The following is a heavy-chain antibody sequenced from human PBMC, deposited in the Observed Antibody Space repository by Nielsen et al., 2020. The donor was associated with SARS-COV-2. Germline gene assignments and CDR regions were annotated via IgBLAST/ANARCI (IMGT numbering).Heavy chain of an antibody. CDR3: ARANPSGWYFDY. V-gene: IGHV3-9*01. Sequence: GGSLRLSCAASGFTFDDYAMHWVRQAPGKGLEWVSGISWNSGSIGYADSVKGRFTISRDNAKNSLYLQMNSLRAEDTALYHCARANPSGWYFDYWGQGTLVTVSS. CDR1: GFTFDDYA. D-gene: IGHD6-19*01. J-gene: IGHJ4*02. CDR2: ISWNSGSI.